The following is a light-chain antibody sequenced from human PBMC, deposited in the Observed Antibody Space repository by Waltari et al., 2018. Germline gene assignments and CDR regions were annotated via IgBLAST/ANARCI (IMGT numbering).Light chain of an antibody. CDR3: QQYNSSPWT. CDR2: KAS. J-gene: IGKJ1*01. V-gene: IGKV1-5*03. Sequence: DIQMTQSPSTLSASVGDRVTITCRASETICNWLAWDQQKPGKAPKLLIYKASTLESGVPSRFSGSGSGTEFTLTISILQPDDFATYSCQQYNSSPWTFGQGTKVEVK. CDR1: ETICNW.